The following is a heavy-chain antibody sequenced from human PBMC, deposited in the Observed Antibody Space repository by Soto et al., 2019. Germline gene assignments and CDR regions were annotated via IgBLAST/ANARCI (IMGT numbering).Heavy chain of an antibody. D-gene: IGHD3-9*01. CDR3: ARVGVDILTEDYYMDG. CDR1: GFTFSSYW. J-gene: IGHJ6*03. V-gene: IGHV3-7*01. CDR2: IKQDGSEK. Sequence: GGSLRLSCAASGFTFSSYWMSWVRQAPGKGLEWVANIKQDGSEKYYVDSVKGRFTISRDNAKNSLYLQMNSLRAEDTAVYYCARVGVDILTEDYYMDGWGKGTTVTFSS.